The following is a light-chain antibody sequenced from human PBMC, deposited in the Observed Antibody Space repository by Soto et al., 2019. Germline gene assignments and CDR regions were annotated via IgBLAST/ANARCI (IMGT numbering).Light chain of an antibody. CDR2: DAS. V-gene: IGKV3-11*01. J-gene: IGKJ1*01. CDR1: QSVSSY. CDR3: QDSRDWRRT. Sequence: EIVLTQSPATLSLSPGERATLSCRSSQSVSSYLAWYQQKPCHAPSLLIYDASNRATGIPARFSGRGSGTDFNLTIRSLEPEDFAVYYCQDSRDWRRTFGQGTKVDIK.